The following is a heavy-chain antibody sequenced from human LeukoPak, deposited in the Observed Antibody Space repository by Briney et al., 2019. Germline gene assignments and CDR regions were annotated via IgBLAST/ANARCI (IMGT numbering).Heavy chain of an antibody. CDR1: GFTLKAYA. J-gene: IGHJ4*02. V-gene: IGHV3-30*02. CDR3: AKGFRLNDFSFES. CDR2: IMYDGSSK. Sequence: GGSLRLSCVASGFTLKAYAMHWVRQAPGKGLEWVAFIMYDGSSKSIGDSVKGRFSISRDNPSNTLYLEMNSLRVEDTAVYYYAKGFRLNDFSFESWGQGTLVTVSS. D-gene: IGHD2-21*02.